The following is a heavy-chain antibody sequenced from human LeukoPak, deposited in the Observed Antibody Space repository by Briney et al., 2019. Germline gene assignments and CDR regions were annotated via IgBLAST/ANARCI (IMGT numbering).Heavy chain of an antibody. CDR2: ISGSGDRK. J-gene: IGHJ3*02. D-gene: IGHD4-17*01. CDR3: AKDPNGDYIGALDM. V-gene: IGHV3-23*01. CDR1: GITASSYA. Sequence: GGSLRLSCAASGITASSYAMTWVRQAPGKGLEWVSSISGSGDRKMYADSVKGRFTISRDNFKNTLSLQMNSLRAEDTAVYHCAKDPNGDYIGALDMWGQGTMVTVSS.